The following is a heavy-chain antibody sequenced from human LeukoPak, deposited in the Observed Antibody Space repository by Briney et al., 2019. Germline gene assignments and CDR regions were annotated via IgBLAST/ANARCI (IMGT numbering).Heavy chain of an antibody. J-gene: IGHJ4*02. CDR1: GGTFSSYG. D-gene: IGHD4-17*01. CDR2: ISAYNGNT. CDR3: ARTKDYGELGGPLDRRFDY. V-gene: IGHV1-18*01. Sequence: GASVKVSCKASGGTFSSYGISWVRQAPGQGLEWMGWISAYNGNTNYAQKLQGRVTMTTDTSTSTAYMELRSLRSDDTAVYYCARTKDYGELGGPLDRRFDYWGQGTLVTVSS.